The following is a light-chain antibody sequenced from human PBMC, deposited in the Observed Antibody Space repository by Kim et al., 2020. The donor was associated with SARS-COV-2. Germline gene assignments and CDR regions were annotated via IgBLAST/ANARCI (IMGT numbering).Light chain of an antibody. V-gene: IGLV3-9*01. CDR1: NIGDKS. CDR2: RDS. Sequence: VALGQTARITCGGNNIGDKSVHWYQQKPGQAPVLVIYRDSNRPSGIPERFSGSNSGNTATLTISRAQAGDEADYFCQVWDSSTVVFGGGTQLTVL. J-gene: IGLJ3*02. CDR3: QVWDSSTVV.